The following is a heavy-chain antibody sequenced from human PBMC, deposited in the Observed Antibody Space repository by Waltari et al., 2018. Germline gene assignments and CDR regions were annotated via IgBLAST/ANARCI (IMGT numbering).Heavy chain of an antibody. CDR3: AKDLRGSSSGFDY. V-gene: IGHV3-9*01. CDR1: GFTFDDYA. J-gene: IGHJ4*02. Sequence: EVQLVESGGGLVRPGRSLRLSCAASGFTFDDYAMHWVRQAPGKGLEWVSGISWNSGSIGYADSVKGRFTISRDNAKNSLYLQMNSLRAEDTALYYCAKDLRGSSSGFDYWGQGTLVTVSS. CDR2: ISWNSGSI. D-gene: IGHD6-6*01.